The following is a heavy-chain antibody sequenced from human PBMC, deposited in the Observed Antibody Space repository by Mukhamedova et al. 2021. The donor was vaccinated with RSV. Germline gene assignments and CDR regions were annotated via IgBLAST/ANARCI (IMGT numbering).Heavy chain of an antibody. D-gene: IGHD5-24*01. V-gene: IGHV3-33*04. J-gene: IGHJ3*01. CDR2: IWYDGQIK. Sequence: AVIWYDGQIKYHADSVKGRFSISRDNSRNTLFLQMDSLRPDDTAVYYCVRASPQPTAMPDGIDALDLWGQGTMVTVSS. CDR3: VRASPQPTAMPDGIDALDL.